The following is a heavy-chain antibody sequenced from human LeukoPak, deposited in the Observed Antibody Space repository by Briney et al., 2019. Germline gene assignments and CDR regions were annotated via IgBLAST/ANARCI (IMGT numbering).Heavy chain of an antibody. CDR1: GGTFSSYA. V-gene: IGHV1-69*06. CDR2: IIPIFGTA. D-gene: IGHD3-22*01. J-gene: IGHJ4*02. Sequence: ASVKGSCKASGGTFSSYAISWVRQAPGQGLEWMGGIIPIFGTANYAQKFQGRVTITADKSTSTAYMELSSLRSEDTAVYYCASGLDDSSGYYYDYWGQGTLVTVSS. CDR3: ASGLDDSSGYYYDY.